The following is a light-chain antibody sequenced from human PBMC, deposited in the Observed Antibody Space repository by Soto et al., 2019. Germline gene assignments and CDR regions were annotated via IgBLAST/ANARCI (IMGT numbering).Light chain of an antibody. CDR3: QQYGSSPT. V-gene: IGKV3-20*01. CDR2: GAS. Sequence: EIVLTQSPGTLSLSPGERATLSCRASQSVSSSYLAWYQQKPGQAPRLLIYGASNRATGIPDMFSGSGSGTDFTLTISRLEPEDFAVYYCQQYGSSPTFGQGTKVEIK. CDR1: QSVSSSY. J-gene: IGKJ1*01.